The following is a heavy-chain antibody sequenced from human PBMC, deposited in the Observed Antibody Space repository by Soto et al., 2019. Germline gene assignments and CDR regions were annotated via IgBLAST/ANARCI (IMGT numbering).Heavy chain of an antibody. Sequence: QVQLQQWGTGLLKPSETLSLHCAVYGESLRGYYWSWIRQTPAMGLEWIGEINHRGTTNHDSSLKSRAISSIDTSKNQVSLRLNYVTAADTAVYYCARGYPRSILSTPLTTSYWFDSWGQGTLVTVSS. CDR3: ARGYPRSILSTPLTTSYWFDS. D-gene: IGHD2-21*01. J-gene: IGHJ5*01. V-gene: IGHV4-34*04. CDR2: INHRGTT. CDR1: GESLRGYY.